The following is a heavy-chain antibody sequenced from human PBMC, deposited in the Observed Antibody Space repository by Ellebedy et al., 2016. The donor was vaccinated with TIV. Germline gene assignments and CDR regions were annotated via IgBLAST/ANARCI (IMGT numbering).Heavy chain of an antibody. CDR2: INSDGSST. Sequence: GESLKISCAASGFTFSSYWMHWVRQAPGKGLVWVSRINSDGSSTSYADSVKGRFTISRDNAKNTLYLQMNRLRAEDTAVYYCARGPYGSGSYLFDYWGQGTLVTVSS. CDR1: GFTFSSYW. CDR3: ARGPYGSGSYLFDY. D-gene: IGHD3-10*01. V-gene: IGHV3-74*01. J-gene: IGHJ4*02.